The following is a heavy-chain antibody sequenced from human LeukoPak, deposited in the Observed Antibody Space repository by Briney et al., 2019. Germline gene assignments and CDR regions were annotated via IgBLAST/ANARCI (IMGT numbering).Heavy chain of an antibody. V-gene: IGHV1-46*01. CDR1: GYTFTSYY. CDR2: INPSGGST. D-gene: IGHD2-2*01. Sequence: ASVKVSCKASGYTFTSYYMHWVRQAPGQGLDWMGIINPSGGSTSYAQKFQGRVTMTRDTSTSTVYMELSSLRSEDTAVYYCALVVPAAGNWFDPWGQGTLVTVSS. J-gene: IGHJ5*02. CDR3: ALVVPAAGNWFDP.